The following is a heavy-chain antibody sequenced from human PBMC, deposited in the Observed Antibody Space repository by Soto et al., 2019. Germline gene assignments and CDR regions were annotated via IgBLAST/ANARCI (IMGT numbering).Heavy chain of an antibody. Sequence: GGSLRLSCAASGFTFSSYAMHWVRQAPGKGLEWVAVISYDGSNKYYADSVKGRFTISRDNSKNTLYLQMNSLRAEDTAVYYCAGGTVDIVATRNYYYGMDVWGQGTTVTVSS. CDR2: ISYDGSNK. CDR3: AGGTVDIVATRNYYYGMDV. D-gene: IGHD5-12*01. J-gene: IGHJ6*02. CDR1: GFTFSSYA. V-gene: IGHV3-30-3*01.